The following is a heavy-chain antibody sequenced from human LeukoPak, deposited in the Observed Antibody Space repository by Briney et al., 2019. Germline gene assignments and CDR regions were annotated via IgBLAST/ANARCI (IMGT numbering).Heavy chain of an antibody. CDR1: GCTFSSCA. Sequence: ASVKVSCTASGCTFSSCAISWVRQAPGRGLEWMGVIIPMCGTADNAQKFQGRVTLTADESMSTAYMELSSLRSEDTAVYYCARAGLWFGELLSQYYYYYGMDVWGKGTTVTVSS. J-gene: IGHJ6*04. CDR3: ARAGLWFGELLSQYYYYYGMDV. D-gene: IGHD3-10*01. CDR2: IIPMCGTA. V-gene: IGHV1-69*13.